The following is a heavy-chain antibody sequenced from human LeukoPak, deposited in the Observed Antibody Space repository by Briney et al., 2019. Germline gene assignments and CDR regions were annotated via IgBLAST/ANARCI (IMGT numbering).Heavy chain of an antibody. J-gene: IGHJ4*02. D-gene: IGHD3-10*01. CDR2: LSSDVSYV. CDR3: ARDLRGPGSLESDDWD. V-gene: IGHV3-21*06. CDR1: GFIVSDYS. Sequence: PGGSLRLSCAASGFIVSDYSMSWVRQTPGKGLEWVSTLSSDVSYVYYSDSVKGRFTISRDNGRNSLYLQMNSLRPDDTGVYYCARDLRGPGSLESDDWDWGQGTLVTVSS.